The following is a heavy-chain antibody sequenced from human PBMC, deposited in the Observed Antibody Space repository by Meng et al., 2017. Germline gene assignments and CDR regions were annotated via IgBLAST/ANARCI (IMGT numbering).Heavy chain of an antibody. CDR2: IIPIFGTA. CDR1: GGTFSSYA. V-gene: IGHV1-69*01. D-gene: IGHD3-22*01. Sequence: GRRVQSGAEVKKPGSSVKGSCKASGGTFSSYAISWVRQAPGQGREWMGGIIPIFGTANYAQKFQGRVTITADESTSTAYMELSSLRSEDTAVYYCATRHYYDSSGYSYWYFDLWGRGTLVTVSS. J-gene: IGHJ2*01. CDR3: ATRHYYDSSGYSYWYFDL.